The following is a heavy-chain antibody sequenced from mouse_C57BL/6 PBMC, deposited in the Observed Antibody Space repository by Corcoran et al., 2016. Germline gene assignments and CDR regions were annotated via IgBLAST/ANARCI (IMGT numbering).Heavy chain of an antibody. V-gene: IGHV1-80*01. Sequence: QVQLQQSGAELVKPGASVKISCKASGYAFSSYWMNWVQQRPGKGLEWIGQIYPGDGDTNSNGKFKGKATLTADKSSSTAYMKLSSMTSEDSAVYFGARWGGLDYWGQGTTLTVSS. CDR2: IYPGDGDT. J-gene: IGHJ2*01. CDR3: ARWGGLDY. CDR1: GYAFSSYW.